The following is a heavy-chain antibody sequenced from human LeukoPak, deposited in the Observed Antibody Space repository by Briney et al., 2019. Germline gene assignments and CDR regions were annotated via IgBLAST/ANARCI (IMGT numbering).Heavy chain of an antibody. CDR3: AKDHYDGTAYYGYYYGIDV. Sequence: GGSLRLSCAASGFTVSNYPMTRVRQAPGKGLEGVASINGGGASTHHADSVKGRFDISRDNSKITLSLQMNSLRAEDTAVYYCAKDHYDGTAYYGYYYGIDVWGQGTTVTVSS. CDR1: GFTVSNYP. CDR2: INGGGAST. J-gene: IGHJ6*02. D-gene: IGHD3-22*01. V-gene: IGHV3-23*01.